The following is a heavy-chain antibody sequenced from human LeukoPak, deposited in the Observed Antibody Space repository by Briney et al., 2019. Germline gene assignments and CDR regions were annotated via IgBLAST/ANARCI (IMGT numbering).Heavy chain of an antibody. D-gene: IGHD3-22*01. CDR3: ARVDYYDSSGPPYFDY. Sequence: ASVKVSCKASGYTFTGYYMHWVRQAPGQGLEWMGWINPNSGGTNYAQKFQGRVTMTRDTSTSTVYMELSSLRSEDTAVYYCARVDYYDSSGPPYFDYWGQGTLVTVSS. V-gene: IGHV1-2*02. CDR2: INPNSGGT. CDR1: GYTFTGYY. J-gene: IGHJ4*02.